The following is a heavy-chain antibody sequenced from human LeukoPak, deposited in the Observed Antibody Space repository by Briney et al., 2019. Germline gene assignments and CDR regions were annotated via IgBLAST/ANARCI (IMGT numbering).Heavy chain of an antibody. J-gene: IGHJ4*02. CDR3: VKGHDSGGYYLSYFDY. CDR1: GFTFSSYA. V-gene: IGHV3-64D*09. D-gene: IGHD3-22*01. CDR2: ISSNGGTT. Sequence: QPGGSLRLSCSASGFTFSSYAMHWVRQAPGEGLEYVSTISSNGGTTYYADSVKGRFTISRDNSKNTLYLQMSSLRAEDTAVYYCVKGHDSGGYYLSYFDYWGQGALVTVS.